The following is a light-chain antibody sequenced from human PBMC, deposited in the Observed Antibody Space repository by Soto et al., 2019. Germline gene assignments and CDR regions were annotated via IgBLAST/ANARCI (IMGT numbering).Light chain of an antibody. V-gene: IGKV4-1*01. CDR1: QSVLYSPNNKNY. Sequence: DIVLTQSPDSLAVSLGERATINCKSSQSVLYSPNNKNYLAWFQQKPGQPPKVLIYSASTRVSGVPDRLSGLGSWPDSTLTINSPQAEDVAVYCCNQYTATPWTFGQGTKVEI. CDR3: NQYTATPWT. J-gene: IGKJ1*01. CDR2: SAS.